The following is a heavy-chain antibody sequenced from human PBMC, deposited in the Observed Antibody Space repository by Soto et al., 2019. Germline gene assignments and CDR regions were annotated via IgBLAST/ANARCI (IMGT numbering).Heavy chain of an antibody. CDR1: NGSLSSNE. Sequence: XETLSLPCTVSNGSLSSNERSWIRQSPGKGLEWIGNIYYSGSTNYNPSLKSRVTMSVDTSKNQFTLKLSSVTAVDTGVYFCARYFMVPVEFFDYWGQGTPVTVSS. J-gene: IGHJ4*02. CDR2: IYYSGST. D-gene: IGHD3-10*01. V-gene: IGHV4-59*01. CDR3: ARYFMVPVEFFDY.